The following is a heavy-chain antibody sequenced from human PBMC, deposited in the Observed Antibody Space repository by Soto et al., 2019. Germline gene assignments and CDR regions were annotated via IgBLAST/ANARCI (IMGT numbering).Heavy chain of an antibody. CDR1: GFTFSDYY. Sequence: GGSLRLSCAASGFTFSDYYMSWIRQAPGKGLEWVSYISSSGSTIYYADSVKGRFTISRDNAKNSLYLQMNSLRAEDTAVYFCARLSSGAAPLYYYYMDVWGKGTTVTVSS. J-gene: IGHJ6*03. CDR3: ARLSSGAAPLYYYYMDV. V-gene: IGHV3-11*01. CDR2: ISSSGSTI. D-gene: IGHD3-10*01.